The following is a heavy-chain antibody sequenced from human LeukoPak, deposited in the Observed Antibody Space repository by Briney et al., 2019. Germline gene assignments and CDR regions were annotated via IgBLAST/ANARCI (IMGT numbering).Heavy chain of an antibody. V-gene: IGHV4-34*01. J-gene: IGHJ4*02. CDR3: ARGEYSGSTYYFDY. D-gene: IGHD1-26*01. CDR2: INHSGST. Sequence: SETLSPTCTVSGGSISNYYWSWIRQPPGKGLEWIGEINHSGSTNYNPSLKSRVTISVDTSKNQFSLKLSSVTAADTAVYYCARGEYSGSTYYFDYWGQGTLVTVSS. CDR1: GGSISNYY.